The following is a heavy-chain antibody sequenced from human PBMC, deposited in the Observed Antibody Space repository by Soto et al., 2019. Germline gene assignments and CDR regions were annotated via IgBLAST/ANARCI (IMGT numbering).Heavy chain of an antibody. CDR3: ARGVAARPLGGYYGVDV. J-gene: IGHJ6*02. CDR2: ISPYNGNR. V-gene: IGHV1-18*01. CDR1: GYTFISYG. D-gene: IGHD6-6*01. Sequence: QVQLVQPGGEVKRPGASVNVSCKASGYTFISYGITWVRQAPGQGREWMGWISPYNGNRKYAQKFQGRVTMTTDTSTTTAYMELRSLRSDDTAVYYCARGVAARPLGGYYGVDVWGQGTMVTVSS.